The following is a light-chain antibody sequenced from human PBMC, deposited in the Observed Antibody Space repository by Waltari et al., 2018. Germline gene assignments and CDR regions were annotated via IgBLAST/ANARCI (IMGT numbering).Light chain of an antibody. CDR3: SSYRKSSTAGGV. CDR2: DVT. J-gene: IGLJ1*01. V-gene: IGLV2-14*03. CDR1: SSDVGGSNY. Sequence: QSALTQPASVSGSPGQSITISCTAPSSDVGGSNYVSWYQQHPGNAPKLMIYDVTNRASGVSSRFTGSKSGNTASLTISGLQTDDEADYYCSSYRKSSTAGGVFGTGTKVTVL.